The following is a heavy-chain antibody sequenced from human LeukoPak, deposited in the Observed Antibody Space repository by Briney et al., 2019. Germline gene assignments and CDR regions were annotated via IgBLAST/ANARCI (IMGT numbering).Heavy chain of an antibody. D-gene: IGHD6-13*01. CDR2: IIPIFGTA. CDR1: GGTFSSYA. CDR3: ARSELVDYSSSWYQEGYFDY. V-gene: IGHV1-69*05. J-gene: IGHJ4*02. Sequence: SVKVSCKASGGTFSSYAISWVRQAPGQGLEWMGGIIPIFGTANYAQKFQGRVTITTDESTSTAYMELSSLRSEDTSVYYCARSELVDYSSSWYQEGYFDYWGQGTLVTVSS.